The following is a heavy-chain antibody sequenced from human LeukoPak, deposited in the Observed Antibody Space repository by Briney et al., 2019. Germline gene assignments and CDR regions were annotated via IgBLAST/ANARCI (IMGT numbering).Heavy chain of an antibody. D-gene: IGHD2-2*02. Sequence: ASVKASCKASGYTFTSYDINWVRQATGQGLEWMGWMNPNSGNTGYAQKFQGRVTMTRNTSISTAYMELSSLRSEDTAVYYCARDLGYCSSTSCHSRFDPWGQGTLVTVSS. CDR3: ARDLGYCSSTSCHSRFDP. V-gene: IGHV1-8*01. CDR2: MNPNSGNT. J-gene: IGHJ5*02. CDR1: GYTFTSYD.